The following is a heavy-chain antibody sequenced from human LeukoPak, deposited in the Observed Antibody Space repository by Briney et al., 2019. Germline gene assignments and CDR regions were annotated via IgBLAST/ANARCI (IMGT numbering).Heavy chain of an antibody. J-gene: IGHJ4*02. CDR2: IYYSGST. CDR3: ARRNDSSGYYYKL. CDR1: GGSISSYY. Sequence: SETLSLTCTVSGGSISSYYWSWIRQPPGKGLEWIGYIYYSGSTNYNPSLKSRVTISVDTSKNQFSLKLSSVTAADTAVYYCARRNDSSGYYYKLWGQGTLVTVSS. D-gene: IGHD3-22*01. V-gene: IGHV4-59*01.